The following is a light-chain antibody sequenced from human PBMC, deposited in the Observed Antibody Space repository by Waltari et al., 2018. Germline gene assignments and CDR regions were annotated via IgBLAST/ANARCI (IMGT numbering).Light chain of an antibody. CDR3: ASWDANLSGRV. V-gene: IGLV1-44*01. Sequence: QSVLTQPPSASGTPGQRVTISCSGSISNIGRNAVNWYRQLPGAAPNLLIYANNQRPSGGPDRYSGSKSGTSASLAISGLQSEDEAHYYCASWDANLSGRVFGGGTKVTVL. J-gene: IGLJ3*02. CDR2: ANN. CDR1: ISNIGRNA.